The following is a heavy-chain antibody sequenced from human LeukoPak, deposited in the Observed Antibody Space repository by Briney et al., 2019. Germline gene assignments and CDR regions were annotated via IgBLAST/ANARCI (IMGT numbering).Heavy chain of an antibody. CDR3: ARGWSCDY. Sequence: GTSLRLSCLASGFTFSTFAMHWVRQAPGQGLEWVAVISYDGRNKYYADSVKGRFTISRDNSNNTLYLQMNSLGAGETAVFYCARGWSCDYWGQGTVVTVSS. CDR2: ISYDGRNK. D-gene: IGHD2-8*02. J-gene: IGHJ4*02. CDR1: GFTFSTFA. V-gene: IGHV3-30*04.